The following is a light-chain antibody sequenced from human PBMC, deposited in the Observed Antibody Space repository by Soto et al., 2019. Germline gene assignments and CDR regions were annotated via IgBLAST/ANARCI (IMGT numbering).Light chain of an antibody. V-gene: IGKV3-11*01. J-gene: IGKJ4*01. CDR2: DAS. CDR3: QQRSNWPLT. Sequence: ARYQQKPGQAPRLLISDASNRAPGIPARFSGSGSGTAFTLTISSLEPEDFAVYYCQQRSNWPLTFGGGTKVEIK.